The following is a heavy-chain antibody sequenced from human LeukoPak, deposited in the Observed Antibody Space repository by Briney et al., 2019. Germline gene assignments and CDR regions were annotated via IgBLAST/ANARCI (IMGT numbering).Heavy chain of an antibody. V-gene: IGHV1-18*01. CDR1: GYTFTSYG. D-gene: IGHD7-27*01. Sequence: ASVKVSCKASGYTFTSYGISWVRQAPGQGLEWMGWISAYNGNTNYAQKLQGRVTMTTDTSTSTAYMELRSLRSDDTAVYYCARPTGDFPYYYYYMDVWGKETTVTVSS. J-gene: IGHJ6*03. CDR2: ISAYNGNT. CDR3: ARPTGDFPYYYYYMDV.